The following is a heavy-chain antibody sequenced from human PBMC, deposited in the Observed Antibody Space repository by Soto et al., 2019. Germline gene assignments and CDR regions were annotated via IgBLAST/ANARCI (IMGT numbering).Heavy chain of an antibody. D-gene: IGHD1-1*01. Sequence: PSETLSLTCTVSGGSISSYYWSWIRQPPGKGLEWIGYIYYSGSTNYNPSLKSRVTISVDTSKNQFSLKLSSVTAADTAVYYCARDSVRDWNPTKRDYYYYGMDVWGQGTTVTVSS. CDR1: GGSISSYY. V-gene: IGHV4-59*01. CDR3: ARDSVRDWNPTKRDYYYYGMDV. CDR2: IYYSGST. J-gene: IGHJ6*02.